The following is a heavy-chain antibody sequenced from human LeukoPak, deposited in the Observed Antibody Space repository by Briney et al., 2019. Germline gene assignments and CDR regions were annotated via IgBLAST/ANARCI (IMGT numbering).Heavy chain of an antibody. J-gene: IGHJ3*02. Sequence: PSETLSLTCADYGGSFSGDYWSWIRQPPGKGLEWIGEINHSGSTNYNPSLKSRVTISVDTSKNQFSLKLSSVTAADTAVYYCAATTEGRIDAFDIWGQGTMVTVSS. CDR1: GGSFSGDY. CDR2: INHSGST. V-gene: IGHV4-34*01. CDR3: AATTEGRIDAFDI. D-gene: IGHD4-17*01.